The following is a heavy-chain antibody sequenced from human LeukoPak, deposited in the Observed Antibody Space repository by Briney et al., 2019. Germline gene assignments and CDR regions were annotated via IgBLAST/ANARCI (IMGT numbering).Heavy chain of an antibody. CDR1: GFTFSRYY. V-gene: IGHV3-23*01. Sequence: SGGSLRLSCAASGFTFSRYYMSWVRQTPGKGLEWVSGISGNGVKTFYADSVKGRFTISRDNSKKTVDLQRNSLRVEDTAIFYCAKIVVPAAYYFYGMDVWGQGTRSPSP. CDR3: AKIVVPAAYYFYGMDV. J-gene: IGHJ6*02. CDR2: ISGNGVKT. D-gene: IGHD2-2*01.